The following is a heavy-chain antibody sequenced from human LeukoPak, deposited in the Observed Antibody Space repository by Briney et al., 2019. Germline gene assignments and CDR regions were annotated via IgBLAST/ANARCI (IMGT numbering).Heavy chain of an antibody. D-gene: IGHD3-10*02. CDR3: ARDVRGVNPEDAFDI. V-gene: IGHV4-39*07. CDR1: GGSISSSSYY. CDR2: IYYSGST. Sequence: SETLSLTCTVSGGSISSSSYYWGWIRQPPGKGLEWIGSIYYSGSTYYNPSLKSRVTISVDTSKNQFSLKLSSVTAADTAVYYCARDVRGVNPEDAFDIWGQGTMVTVSS. J-gene: IGHJ3*02.